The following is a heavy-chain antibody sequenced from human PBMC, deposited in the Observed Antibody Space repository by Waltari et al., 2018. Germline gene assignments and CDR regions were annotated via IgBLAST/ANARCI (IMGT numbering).Heavy chain of an antibody. CDR2: ISSDGGST. Sequence: EVQWGESGGGAVRPGGSLGLSCAASGSRCRRQWMHWVRQVPGKGPVWVARISSDGGSTSYADSVRDRLTISRDNTKSTLHLQMNSLRAEHTAVYYCARILTTVYWYFYLWGRGTLVTVSS. CDR3: ARILTTVYWYFYL. J-gene: IGHJ2*01. V-gene: IGHV3-74*01. CDR1: GSRCRRQW. D-gene: IGHD4-17*01.